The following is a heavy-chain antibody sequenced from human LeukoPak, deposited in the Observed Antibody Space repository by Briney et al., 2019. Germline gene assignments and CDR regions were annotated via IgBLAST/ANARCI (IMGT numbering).Heavy chain of an antibody. CDR1: GYTFTGYY. J-gene: IGHJ4*02. CDR3: ARGGYYYGSGSYYDY. Sequence: ASVKVSCKASGYTFTGYYMHWVRQAPGQGLERMGWINPNSGGTNYAQKIQGWVTMTRDTSISTAYMELSRLRSDDTAVYYCARGGYYYGSGSYYDYWGQGTLVTVSS. CDR2: INPNSGGT. V-gene: IGHV1-2*04. D-gene: IGHD3-10*01.